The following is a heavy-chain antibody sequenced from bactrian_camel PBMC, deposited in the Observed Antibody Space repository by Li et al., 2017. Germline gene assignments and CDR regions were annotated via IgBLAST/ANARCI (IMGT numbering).Heavy chain of an antibody. CDR3: AAERYMSLAYSSNCRGVDYSV. V-gene: IGHV3S31*01. CDR2: ITISGSDT. J-gene: IGHJ4*01. D-gene: IGHD8*01. CDR1: GYAFSRYA. Sequence: VQLVESGGGWVQPGGSLGLSCAASGYAFSRYAMIWVRQAPGKGLEWVSRITISGSDTYYADSVKGRFTISRDNAKNTLYLQMNNLKPEDTATYYCAAERYMSLAYSSNCRGVDYSVWGRGTQVTVS.